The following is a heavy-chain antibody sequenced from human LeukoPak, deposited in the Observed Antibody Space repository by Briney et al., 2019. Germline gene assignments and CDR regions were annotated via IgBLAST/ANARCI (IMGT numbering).Heavy chain of an antibody. CDR1: GGSFSGYY. V-gene: IGHV4-34*01. J-gene: IGHJ4*02. D-gene: IGHD2-2*01. CDR2: INHSGST. Sequence: KTSETLSLTCAVYGGSFSGYYWSWIRQPPVKGLEWIGEINHSGSTNYNPSLKSRVTISVDTSKNQFSLKLSSVTAADTAVYYCARGDTVVPAAIGYWGQGTLVTVSS. CDR3: ARGDTVVPAAIGY.